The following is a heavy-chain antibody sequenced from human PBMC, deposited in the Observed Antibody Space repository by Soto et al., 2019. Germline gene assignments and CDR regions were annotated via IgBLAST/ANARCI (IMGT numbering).Heavy chain of an antibody. CDR3: ARAVDSGYPDLTRYDYIWGSYPVRRYYYMDV. CDR1: GGSFSGYY. J-gene: IGHJ6*03. V-gene: IGHV4-34*01. CDR2: INHSGST. D-gene: IGHD3-16*02. Sequence: SETLSLTCAVYGGSFSGYYWSWIRQPPGKGLEWIGEINHSGSTNYNPSLKSRVTISVDTSKNQFSLKLSSVTAADTAVYYCARAVDSGYPDLTRYDYIWGSYPVRRYYYMDVWGKGTTVTVSS.